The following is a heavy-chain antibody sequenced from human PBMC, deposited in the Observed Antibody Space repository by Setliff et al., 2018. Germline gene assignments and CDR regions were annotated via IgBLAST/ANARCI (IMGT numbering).Heavy chain of an antibody. J-gene: IGHJ6*03. V-gene: IGHV4-59*08. Sequence: PSETLSLTCAVSGAAISTYHWSWLRQPPGKGLGWIGYVSYGGSTKYNPSLESRVTISLDAPKNQFSLKLTSVTAADTAVYYCARTGTTYYYSCMDVWGKGTTVTVSS. D-gene: IGHD3-22*01. CDR2: VSYGGST. CDR1: GAAISTYH. CDR3: ARTGTTYYYSCMDV.